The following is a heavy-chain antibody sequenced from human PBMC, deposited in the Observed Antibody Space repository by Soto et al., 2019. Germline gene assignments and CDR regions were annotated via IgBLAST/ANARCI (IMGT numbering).Heavy chain of an antibody. CDR2: INPNNGGT. CDR3: ARGARITIIVDVTLDF. D-gene: IGHD3-22*01. V-gene: IGHV1-2*04. CDR1: GYTFTDYY. Sequence: ASVKVSCKASGYTFTDYYIHWVRQAPGQGLEWMGWINPNNGGTKYVQKFQGWVSMTRDTSISTAYMDLTRLKSDDSAVYYCARGARITIIVDVTLDFWGQGTLVTVSS. J-gene: IGHJ4*02.